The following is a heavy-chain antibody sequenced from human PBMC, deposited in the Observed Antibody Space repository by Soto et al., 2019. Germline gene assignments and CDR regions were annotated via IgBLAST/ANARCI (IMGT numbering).Heavy chain of an antibody. CDR1: GFSLSTSGVG. V-gene: IGHV2-5*02. J-gene: IGHJ3*02. Sequence: QITLKESGPTLVKPTQTLTLTCTFSGFSLSTSGVGVGWIRQPPGKALEWLALIYWDDDKRYSPSLKSRLTISKDTSKTPVVLTMTNMDPVETATYYCAHSPAPPCGGGDCYAYDAFDSWGQGTMVTVSS. CDR3: AHSPAPPCGGGDCYAYDAFDS. CDR2: IYWDDDK. D-gene: IGHD2-21*01.